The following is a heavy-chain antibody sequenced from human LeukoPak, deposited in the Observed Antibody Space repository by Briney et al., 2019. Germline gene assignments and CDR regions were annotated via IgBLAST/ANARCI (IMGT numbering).Heavy chain of an antibody. V-gene: IGHV4-38-2*02. CDR3: ARDIGLDV. CDR1: GYSISSGYY. CDR2: IYHSGST. Sequence: SETLSLTCTVSGYSISSGYYWGWIRQPPGKGLEWIGSIYHSGSTYYNPSLKSRVTISVDTSKNQFSLKLSSVTAADAAVYYCARDIGLDVWGKGPTVTVSS. J-gene: IGHJ6*04.